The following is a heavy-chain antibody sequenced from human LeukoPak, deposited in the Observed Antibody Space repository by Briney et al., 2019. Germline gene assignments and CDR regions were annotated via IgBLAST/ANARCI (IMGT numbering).Heavy chain of an antibody. Sequence: GGSLRLSCAASGFTFDDYAMHWVRQAPGKGLEWVSGISWNSGTIGYADSVKGRFTISRDNAKNSLYLQMNSLGAEDTALYYCAKDIHIGHGSGWPESWGQGTLVTVSS. D-gene: IGHD6-19*01. CDR2: ISWNSGTI. V-gene: IGHV3-9*01. CDR3: AKDIHIGHGSGWPES. J-gene: IGHJ5*02. CDR1: GFTFDDYA.